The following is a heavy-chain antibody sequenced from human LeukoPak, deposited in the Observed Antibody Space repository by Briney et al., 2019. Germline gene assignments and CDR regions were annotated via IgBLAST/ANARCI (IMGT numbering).Heavy chain of an antibody. CDR2: INHSGST. D-gene: IGHD6-19*01. CDR1: GGSFSGYY. J-gene: IGHJ6*03. CDR3: ARNAAGYYYYYYMDV. V-gene: IGHV4-34*01. Sequence: PSETLSLTCAVYGGSFSGYYWSWIRQPPGKRLEWIGEINHSGSTNYNPSLKSRVTISVDTSKNQFSLKLSSVTAADTAVYYCARNAAGYYYYYYMDVWGKGTTVTISS.